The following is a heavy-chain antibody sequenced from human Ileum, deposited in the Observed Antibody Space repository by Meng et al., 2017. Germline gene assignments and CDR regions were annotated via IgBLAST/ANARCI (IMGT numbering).Heavy chain of an antibody. Sequence: EVQLLESGGGLVQPGGSLRLSCAASGFTFSSYAMTLVRQAPGKGLEWVSVISGNGDITYYADSVRGRFTISRDNSKDTLYLEMNSLRAEDTALYYCAKDNPVVTTIQGYFDYWGLGTLVTVSS. CDR3: AKDNPVVTTIQGYFDY. D-gene: IGHD2-21*02. V-gene: IGHV3-23*01. CDR2: ISGNGDIT. J-gene: IGHJ4*02. CDR1: GFTFSSYA.